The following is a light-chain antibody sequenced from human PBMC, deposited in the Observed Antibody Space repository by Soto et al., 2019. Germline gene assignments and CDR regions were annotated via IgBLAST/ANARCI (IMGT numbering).Light chain of an antibody. J-gene: IGKJ1*01. CDR2: GAS. CDR3: QQYGSPPWT. V-gene: IGKV3-20*01. Sequence: EIVLTQSPGTLSLSPGERATLSCRASQRVSSSFLAWYQQKPGQAPRLLIYGASSSATGVPDRFSGSGSGTDFTLTISRQEPEDFAVYYCQQYGSPPWTFGQGTRVEIK. CDR1: QRVSSSF.